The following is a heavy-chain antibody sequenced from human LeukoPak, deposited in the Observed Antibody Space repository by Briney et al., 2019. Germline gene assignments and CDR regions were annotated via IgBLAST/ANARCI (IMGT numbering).Heavy chain of an antibody. Sequence: GGSLRLSCAASGFTFSGYWMSWLRQAPGKGLEWVANIKQGGGEKYYVDSVKGRFTISRDNAKDSLYLQMNSLRAEDTAVYYCARDRGFGQADVWGKGTTVTVSS. CDR3: ARDRGFGQADV. CDR1: GFTFSGYW. V-gene: IGHV3-7*01. D-gene: IGHD3-10*01. CDR2: IKQGGGEK. J-gene: IGHJ6*04.